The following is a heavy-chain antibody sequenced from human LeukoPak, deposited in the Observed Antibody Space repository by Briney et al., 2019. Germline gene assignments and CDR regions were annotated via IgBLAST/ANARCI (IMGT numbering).Heavy chain of an antibody. CDR2: INEDGSTT. Sequence: GGSLRLSCAASGFTFSSNWMHWVRQAPGKGLVWVSRINEDGSTTNYADSVKGRSTIFRDNGKNTLYLQMSSLRAEDTAVYYCVRDLGGRSGHWGQGTLVTVSS. V-gene: IGHV3-74*01. CDR1: GFTFSSNW. CDR3: VRDLGGRSGH. D-gene: IGHD1-26*01. J-gene: IGHJ4*02.